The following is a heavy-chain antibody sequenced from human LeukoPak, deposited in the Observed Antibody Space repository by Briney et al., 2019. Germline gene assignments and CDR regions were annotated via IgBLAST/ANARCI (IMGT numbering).Heavy chain of an antibody. V-gene: IGHV4-59*01. CDR1: GGPTRSYY. D-gene: IGHD6-6*01. CDR2: IYDSGST. J-gene: IGHJ4*02. CDR3: ALYSSSSDY. Sequence: PSETLSLTCTVSGGPTRSYYWSWIRQPPGKGLEWIGFIYDSGSTYYNPSLKSRVTISVDTSKKQFSLKLSSVTAADTAMYYCALYSSSSDYWGQGTLVTVSS.